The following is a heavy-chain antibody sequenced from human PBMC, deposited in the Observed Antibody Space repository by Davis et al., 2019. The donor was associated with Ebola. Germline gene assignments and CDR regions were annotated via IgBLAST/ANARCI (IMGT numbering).Heavy chain of an antibody. CDR1: GGTFRSHA. D-gene: IGHD2-21*02. V-gene: IGHV1-69*05. CDR2: VTPMYGTA. CDR3: ATCRGDCGGAFDI. J-gene: IGHJ3*02. Sequence: KISCKASGGTFRSHAVSWVRQAPGQGLEWMGGVTPMYGTANYGLKFQGRLTMTRDTSISTAYMELSSLRSEDTAVYYCATCRGDCGGAFDIWGQGTMVTVSS.